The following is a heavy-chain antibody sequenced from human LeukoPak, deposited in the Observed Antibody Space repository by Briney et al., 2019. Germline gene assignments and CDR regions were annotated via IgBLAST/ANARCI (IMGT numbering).Heavy chain of an antibody. CDR1: GYTFTNYG. V-gene: IGHV1-18*01. CDR3: ARGLVGATRLDY. CDR2: ISAYNGNT. D-gene: IGHD1-26*01. Sequence: ASVEVSCKASGYTFTNYGFSWLRQAPGQGLEWMGWISAYNGNTNYAQKLQGRVTMTTDTSTSTAYMELRSLRSDDTAVYYCARGLVGATRLDYWGQGTLVIVSS. J-gene: IGHJ4*02.